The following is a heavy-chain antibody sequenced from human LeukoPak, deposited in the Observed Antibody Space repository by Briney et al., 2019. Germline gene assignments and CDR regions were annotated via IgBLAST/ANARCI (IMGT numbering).Heavy chain of an antibody. CDR1: GFTFSSYG. CDR2: ISGGATST. D-gene: IGHD3-16*01. Sequence: GGSLRLSCAASGFTFSSYGMHWVRQAPGKGLEWVSAISGGATSTYYADSVKGRFTISRDNSKNTVYLQMNSLRAEDTAIYYCAQVGGMAQDVWGKGTTVTVSS. V-gene: IGHV3-23*01. CDR3: AQVGGMAQDV. J-gene: IGHJ6*04.